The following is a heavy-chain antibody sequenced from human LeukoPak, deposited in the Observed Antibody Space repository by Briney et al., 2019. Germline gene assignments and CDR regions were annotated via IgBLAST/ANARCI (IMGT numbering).Heavy chain of an antibody. J-gene: IGHJ4*02. Sequence: GASVKVSCKASGYTFTGYYMHWVRQAPGQGLEWMGWINPNSGGTNYAQKFQGWVTMTRDTSISTAYMELRSLRSDDTAVYYCARYYPDCSSTSCSDFDYWGQGTLVTVSS. D-gene: IGHD2-2*01. CDR1: GYTFTGYY. CDR2: INPNSGGT. CDR3: ARYYPDCSSTSCSDFDY. V-gene: IGHV1-2*04.